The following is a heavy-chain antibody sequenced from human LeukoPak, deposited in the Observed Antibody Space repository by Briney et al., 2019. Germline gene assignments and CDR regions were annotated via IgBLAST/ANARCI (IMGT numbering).Heavy chain of an antibody. CDR2: IYTSGGT. Sequence: PSQTLSLTCTVSGGSISSGSYYWSWIRQPAGKGLEWIGRIYTSGGTNYNPSLKSRVTISVDTSKNQFSLKLSSVTAADTAVYYCARSSRQWLVIVRAFDIWGQGTMVTVSS. CDR1: GGSISSGSYY. D-gene: IGHD6-19*01. CDR3: ARSSRQWLVIVRAFDI. V-gene: IGHV4-61*02. J-gene: IGHJ3*02.